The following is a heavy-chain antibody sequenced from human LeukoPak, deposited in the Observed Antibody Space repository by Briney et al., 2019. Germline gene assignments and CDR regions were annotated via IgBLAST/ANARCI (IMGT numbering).Heavy chain of an antibody. Sequence: ASVKVSCKASGYTFTGYYMHWVRQAPGQGLEWMGRINPNSGGTNYAQKFQGRVTMTRDTSINTAFMELSKLSSDDTAVYYCASDIVATIYWGQGTLVTVSS. D-gene: IGHD5-12*01. CDR1: GYTFTGYY. CDR3: ASDIVATIY. CDR2: INPNSGGT. J-gene: IGHJ4*02. V-gene: IGHV1-2*06.